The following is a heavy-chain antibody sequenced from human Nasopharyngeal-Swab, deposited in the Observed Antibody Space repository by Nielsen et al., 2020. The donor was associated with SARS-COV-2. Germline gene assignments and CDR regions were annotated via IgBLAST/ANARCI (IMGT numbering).Heavy chain of an antibody. CDR2: SYNARNS. CDR3: ARLGAAAGRPFDY. D-gene: IGHD6-13*01. J-gene: IGHJ4*02. Sequence: ERGGGVGGNSYNARNSEYTPALKVRATISVDSTKNQFSVNLRSVAAADTAVDYCARLGAAAGRPFDYWGQGTLVTVSS. V-gene: IGHV4-39*01.